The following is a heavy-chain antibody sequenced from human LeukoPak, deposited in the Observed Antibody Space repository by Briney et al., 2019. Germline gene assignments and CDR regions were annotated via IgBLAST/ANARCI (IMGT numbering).Heavy chain of an antibody. CDR2: IYYSGNT. D-gene: IGHD2-15*01. CDR1: GGSISSSTHF. CDR3: ARHENIVVVAAATAFDY. V-gene: IGHV4-39*01. Sequence: SETLSLTCSVSGGSISSSTHFWGWIRQPPGKGLQWIGTIYYSGNTYYNPSLKSRVTMSVDTSKNHFSLKVTSVTAADTAMYYCARHENIVVVAAATAFDYWGQGTLVTVSS. J-gene: IGHJ4*02.